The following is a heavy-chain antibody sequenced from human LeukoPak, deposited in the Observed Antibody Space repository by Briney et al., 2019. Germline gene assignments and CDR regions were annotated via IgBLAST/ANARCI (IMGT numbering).Heavy chain of an antibody. J-gene: IGHJ4*02. D-gene: IGHD3-10*01. CDR2: IYYSGST. V-gene: IGHV4-59*01. CDR3: ARSYYYGSGSYCFDY. Sequence: NSSETLSLTCTVSGGSISSYYWSWIRQPPGKGLEWIGYIYYSGSTNYNPSLKSRVTISVDTSKNRFSLKLSSVTAADTAVYYCARSYYYGSGSYCFDYWGQGTLVTVSS. CDR1: GGSISSYY.